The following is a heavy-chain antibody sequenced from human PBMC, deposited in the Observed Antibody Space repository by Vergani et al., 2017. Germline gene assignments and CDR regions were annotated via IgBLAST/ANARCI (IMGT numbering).Heavy chain of an antibody. CDR2: INPNNVGT. V-gene: IGHV1-2*02. CDR3: ARGRRTYDFWRTELDY. J-gene: IGHJ4*02. D-gene: IGHD3-3*01. CDR1: GYTFTDYY. Sequence: QVQLVQSGAEVKKPGASVKVSCKASGYTFTDYYLHWVRQAPGQGLEWMGCINPNNVGTNYAQKFQGRVTMTRDPSISTAYMELSRLRSDDTAVYYCARGRRTYDFWRTELDYWGQGTLVTVSS.